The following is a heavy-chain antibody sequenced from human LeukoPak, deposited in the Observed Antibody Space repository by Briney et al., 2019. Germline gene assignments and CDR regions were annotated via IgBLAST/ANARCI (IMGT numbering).Heavy chain of an antibody. D-gene: IGHD6-13*01. J-gene: IGHJ5*02. CDR3: ARDPQQLVYWFFWFDP. V-gene: IGHV3-23*01. CDR2: ISDSGSDT. CDR1: GFTFSSYA. Sequence: GGSLRLSCAASGFTFSSYAMSWVRQAPGKGLEWVSCISDSGSDTYYADSVKGRFTISRDNSKNTLYLQMNSLRAEDTAVYCCARDPQQLVYWFFWFDPWGQGTLVTVSS.